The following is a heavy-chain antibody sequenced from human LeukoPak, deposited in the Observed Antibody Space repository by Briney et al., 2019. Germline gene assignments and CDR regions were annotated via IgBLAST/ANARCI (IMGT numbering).Heavy chain of an antibody. J-gene: IGHJ4*02. CDR3: ATAMIGLYYFDY. V-gene: IGHV3-11*01. CDR1: GFTFSDYY. D-gene: IGHD3-22*01. Sequence: GGSLRLSCAASGFTFSDYYMSWIRQAPGKGLEWVSYISSSGSTIYYAHSVKGRFTLSRDNAKNSLYLQMNSLRAEDTAVYYCATAMIGLYYFDYWGQGTLVTVSS. CDR2: ISSSGSTI.